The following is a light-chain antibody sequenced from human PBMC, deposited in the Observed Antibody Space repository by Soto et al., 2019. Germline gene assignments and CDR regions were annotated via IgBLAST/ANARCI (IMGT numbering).Light chain of an antibody. CDR3: GTWDSSLSAGV. CDR1: SFNIGSNY. Sequence: QSVLTQPPSVSAAPGQKVTISCSGSSFNIGSNYVSWFQHLPGTAPKLLIYENNNRPPGIPDRFSGSKSGTSATLGITGLQTGDEADYYCGTWDSSLSAGVFGGGTKLTVL. CDR2: ENN. J-gene: IGLJ3*02. V-gene: IGLV1-51*02.